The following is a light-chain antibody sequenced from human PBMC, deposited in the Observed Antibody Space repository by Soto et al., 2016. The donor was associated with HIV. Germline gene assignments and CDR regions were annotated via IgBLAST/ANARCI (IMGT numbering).Light chain of an antibody. CDR2: DAS. V-gene: IGKV1-9*01. J-gene: IGKJ4*01. Sequence: DIQMTQSPSSLSASVGDTVTITCRASQDINNYLAWYQKKPGKPPNLLIYDASTLESGVPSRFSGGGFGTEFALTISSLQPEDFAAYYCQQLKSYPLTFGGGTKLEIK. CDR3: QQLKSYPLT. CDR1: QDINNY.